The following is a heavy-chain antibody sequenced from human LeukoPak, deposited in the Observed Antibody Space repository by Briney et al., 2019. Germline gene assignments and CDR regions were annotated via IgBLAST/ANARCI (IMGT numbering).Heavy chain of an antibody. Sequence: PSETLSLTCTVSGGSISSYYWSWIRQPPGKGLEWIVYIYYSGSTNYNPSLKSRVTISVDTSKNQFSLKLSSVTAADTAVYYCASSIAVAGTLFDYWGQGTLVTVSS. CDR2: IYYSGST. D-gene: IGHD6-19*01. J-gene: IGHJ4*02. CDR3: ASSIAVAGTLFDY. V-gene: IGHV4-59*01. CDR1: GGSISSYY.